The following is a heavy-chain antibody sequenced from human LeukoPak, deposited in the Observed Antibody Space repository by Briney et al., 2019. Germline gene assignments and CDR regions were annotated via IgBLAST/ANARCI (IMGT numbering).Heavy chain of an antibody. J-gene: IGHJ5*02. CDR2: INPNSGGT. CDR1: GYTFTGYY. CDR3: ASRGYCSSTRCSAPFDP. D-gene: IGHD2-2*01. V-gene: IGHV1-2*02. Sequence: ASVKVSCEASGYTFTGYYMHWVRQAPGQGLEWMGWINPNSGGTNYAQKFQGRVTMTRDTSISTAYMELSRLRSDDTAVYYCASRGYCSSTRCSAPFDPWGQGTLVTVSS.